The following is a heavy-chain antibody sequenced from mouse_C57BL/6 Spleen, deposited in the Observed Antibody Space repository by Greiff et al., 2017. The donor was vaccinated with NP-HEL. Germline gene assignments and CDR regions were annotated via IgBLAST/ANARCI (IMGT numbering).Heavy chain of an antibody. J-gene: IGHJ4*01. CDR3: AREDGYDGMDY. Sequence: EVQLQQSGPELVKPGASVKMSCKASGYTFTDYNMHWVKQSQGKSLEWIGYINTNNGGTSYNQKFKGKATLTVNKYSRRAYMELSSLSSEDAAVYYCAREDGYDGMDYWGQGTSVTVSS. CDR1: GYTFTDYN. D-gene: IGHD2-2*01. V-gene: IGHV1-22*01. CDR2: INTNNGGT.